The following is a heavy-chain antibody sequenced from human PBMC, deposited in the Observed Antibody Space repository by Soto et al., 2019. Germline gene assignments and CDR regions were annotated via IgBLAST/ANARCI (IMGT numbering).Heavy chain of an antibody. Sequence: VHLVESGGGLVQPGGSLRLSCAASGFSFSNEWMSWVRQAPGKGLEWVASIKEDGSEKYYMDSGKGRFTISRDNAKNSLSLQMNSLRVEDTAVYYCARAFQWGQGTLVTVSS. D-gene: IGHD2-21*01. CDR3: ARAFQ. V-gene: IGHV3-7*01. CDR2: IKEDGSEK. CDR1: GFSFSNEW. J-gene: IGHJ4*02.